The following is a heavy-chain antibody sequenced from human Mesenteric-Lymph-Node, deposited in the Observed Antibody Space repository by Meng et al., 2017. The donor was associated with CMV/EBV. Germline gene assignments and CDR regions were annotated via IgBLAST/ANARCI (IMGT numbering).Heavy chain of an antibody. D-gene: IGHD3-9*01. J-gene: IGHJ4*02. CDR1: GGSFSGYY. Sequence: QVKVHQWGAGLLKPSETLSVTCAVDGGSFSGYYWNWIRQSPEKGLEWIGEINHSGSTTYNPSFTSRIIISVDTSTNQISLNMSSVTAADTAVYYCARGSSYDILTGYFDYWGQGALVTVSS. CDR2: INHSGST. CDR3: ARGSSYDILTGYFDY. V-gene: IGHV4-34*01.